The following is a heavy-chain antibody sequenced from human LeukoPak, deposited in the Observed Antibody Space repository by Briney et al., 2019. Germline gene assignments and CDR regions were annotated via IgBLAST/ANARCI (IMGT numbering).Heavy chain of an antibody. CDR3: ARRRQDIVVVPAAKDYYYYYYMDV. CDR2: INHSGST. J-gene: IGHJ6*03. D-gene: IGHD2-2*01. V-gene: IGHV4-34*01. CDR1: GGSISSYY. Sequence: PSETLSLTCTVSGGSISSYYWSWIRQPPGKGLEWIGEINHSGSTNYNPSLKSRVTISVDTSKNQFSLKLSSVTAADTAVYYCARRRQDIVVVPAAKDYYYYYYMDVWGKGTTVTISS.